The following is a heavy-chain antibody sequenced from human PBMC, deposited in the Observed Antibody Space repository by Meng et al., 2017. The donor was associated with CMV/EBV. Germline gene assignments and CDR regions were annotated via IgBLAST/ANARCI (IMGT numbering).Heavy chain of an antibody. CDR1: GYSISSGYY. D-gene: IGHD1-26*01. V-gene: IGHV4-38-2*02. Sequence: SETLSLTCTVSGYSISSGYYWGWIRQPPGKGLEWIGSIYHSGSTYYNPSLKSRVTISVDTSKNQFSLNLTSVTAADTAVYYCARVTPSIVGATSFDYWGQGTTVTVSS. CDR3: ARVTPSIVGATSFDY. CDR2: IYHSGST. J-gene: IGHJ4*03.